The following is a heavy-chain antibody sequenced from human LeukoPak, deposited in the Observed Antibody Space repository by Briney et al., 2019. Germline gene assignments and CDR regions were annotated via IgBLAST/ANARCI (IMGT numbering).Heavy chain of an antibody. V-gene: IGHV3-13*01. CDR1: GFTFSSYD. D-gene: IGHD1-26*01. Sequence: TGGSLRLSCAASGFTFSSYDMHWVRQATGKGLEWVSAIGTAGDTYYPGSVKGRFTISRENAKNSLYLQMNSLRAGDTAVCYCARSVRGALDYWGQGTLVTVSS. CDR2: IGTAGDT. J-gene: IGHJ4*02. CDR3: ARSVRGALDY.